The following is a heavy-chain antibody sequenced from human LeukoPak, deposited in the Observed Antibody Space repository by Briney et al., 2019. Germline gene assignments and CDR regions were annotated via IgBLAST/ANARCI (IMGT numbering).Heavy chain of an antibody. D-gene: IGHD6-13*01. CDR2: ISYDGSNK. CDR3: ARAGGVAAPVDY. V-gene: IGHV3-30*04. J-gene: IGHJ4*02. CDR1: GFTFSSYA. Sequence: GGSLRLSCAASGFTFSSYAMSWVRQAPGKGLEWVAVISYDGSNKYYADSVKGRFTISRDNSKNTLYLQMNSLRAEDTAVYYCARAGGVAAPVDYWGQGTLVTVSS.